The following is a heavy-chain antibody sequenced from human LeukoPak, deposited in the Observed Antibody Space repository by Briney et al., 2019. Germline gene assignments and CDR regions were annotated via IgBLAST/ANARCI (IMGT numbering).Heavy chain of an antibody. D-gene: IGHD4-17*01. V-gene: IGHV1-58*02. CDR1: GFTFTSSA. CDR3: GARDNGDPTQFDY. Sequence: GTSVKVSCKASGFTFTSSAMQWVRQARGQRLEWIGWIVVGSGNTNYAQKFQESVTITRDMSTSTAYMELSSLRSEDTAVYSWGARDNGDPTQFDYWGQGTLVTVSS. J-gene: IGHJ4*02. CDR2: IVVGSGNT.